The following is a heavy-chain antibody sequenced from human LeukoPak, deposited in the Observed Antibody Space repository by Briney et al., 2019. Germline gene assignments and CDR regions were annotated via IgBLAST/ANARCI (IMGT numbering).Heavy chain of an antibody. Sequence: SETLSLTCAVSGYSISNGYYWVWIRQPPGKGLEWIGRLYHGDSVYYNTALESRVSMSVDTSKNQFSLKLSFVTAADTAVYYCARQHDSYYYYYIDVWGSGTTVTVSS. CDR3: ARQHDSYYYYYIDV. CDR2: LYHGDSV. CDR1: GYSISNGYY. V-gene: IGHV4-38-2*01. J-gene: IGHJ6*03.